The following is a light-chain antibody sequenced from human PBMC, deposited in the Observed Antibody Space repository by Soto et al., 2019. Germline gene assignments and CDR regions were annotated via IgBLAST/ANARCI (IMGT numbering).Light chain of an antibody. CDR2: DAS. J-gene: IGKJ5*01. Sequence: EIVLTQSPATLSLSPGERATLSCRTSQSVTSSLAWYQQKPGQAPRLLIYDASNRATGIPARFSGNGSGTDFTLTISSLEPEDFAVYYCQQRNSWPPTFGQGTRLEI. CDR3: QQRNSWPPT. V-gene: IGKV3-11*01. CDR1: QSVTSS.